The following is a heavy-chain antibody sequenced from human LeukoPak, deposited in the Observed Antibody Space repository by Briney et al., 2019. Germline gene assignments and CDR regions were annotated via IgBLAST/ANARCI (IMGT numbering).Heavy chain of an antibody. CDR2: IYYSGST. V-gene: IGHV4-39*01. CDR3: AFYGDYAPFQH. D-gene: IGHD4-17*01. Sequence: SETLSLTCTVSGGSISSSSYYWGWIRQPPGKGREWMGSIYYSGSTYYNPSLKSRVTISVDTSKNQFSLKLSSVTAADTAVYYCAFYGDYAPFQHWGQGTLVTVSS. CDR1: GGSISSSSYY. J-gene: IGHJ1*01.